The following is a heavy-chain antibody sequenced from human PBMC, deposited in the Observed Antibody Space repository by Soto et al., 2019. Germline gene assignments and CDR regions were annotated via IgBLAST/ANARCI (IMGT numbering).Heavy chain of an antibody. CDR1: GFMFDSYP. J-gene: IGHJ4*02. Sequence: VQLVVSGGGLVQPGGSLRLSCVGSGFMFDSYPMNWVRQAPGKGLEWVSYINSGSDSIYYAASVKGRFTISRDNARNSLSLKMNNLSDEDTAVYYCAKSGDSAGWGIDFWGQGTLVTVSS. CDR2: INSGSDSI. V-gene: IGHV3-48*02. D-gene: IGHD6-19*01. CDR3: AKSGDSAGWGIDF.